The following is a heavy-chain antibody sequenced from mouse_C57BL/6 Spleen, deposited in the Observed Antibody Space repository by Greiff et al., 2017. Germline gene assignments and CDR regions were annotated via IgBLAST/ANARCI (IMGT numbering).Heavy chain of an antibody. D-gene: IGHD3-1*01. V-gene: IGHV1-55*01. Sequence: QVQLQQPGAELVKPGASVKMSCKASGYTFTSYWITWVKQRPGQGLEWIGDIYPGSGSTNYNEKFKSKATLTVDTSSSTAYMQLSSLTSEDSAVYYCARREGYQGYFDYWGQGTTLTVSS. J-gene: IGHJ2*01. CDR1: GYTFTSYW. CDR3: ARREGYQGYFDY. CDR2: IYPGSGST.